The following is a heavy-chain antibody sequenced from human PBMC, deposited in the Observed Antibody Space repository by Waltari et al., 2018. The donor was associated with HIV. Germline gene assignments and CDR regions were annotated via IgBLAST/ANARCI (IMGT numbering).Heavy chain of an antibody. CDR1: GGSISSYNW. V-gene: IGHV4-4*02. CDR2: MYHAGST. CDR3: ARVVSGDSGSSRFDP. J-gene: IGHJ5*02. D-gene: IGHD4-17*01. Sequence: SETLSLTCAVSGGSISSYNWWSWVRQPPGKGLEWIGEMYHAGSTNYNTSFKNRVTISVDKPKNQFSLEMRSVTAADTAVYYCARVVSGDSGSSRFDPWGQGTLVTVSS.